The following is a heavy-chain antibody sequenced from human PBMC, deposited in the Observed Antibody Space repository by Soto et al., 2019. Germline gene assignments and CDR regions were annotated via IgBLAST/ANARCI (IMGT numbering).Heavy chain of an antibody. V-gene: IGHV4-30-4*01. J-gene: IGHJ6*02. Sequence: PSETLSLTCTVSGGSISSGDYYWSWIRLPPGKGLEWIGYIYYSGSTYYNPSLKSRVTISVDTSKNQFSLKLSSVTAADTAVYYCARGPHRYGTLLRFLEWPHDYYYYGMDVWGQGTTVTVSS. CDR2: IYYSGST. D-gene: IGHD3-3*01. CDR3: ARGPHRYGTLLRFLEWPHDYYYYGMDV. CDR1: GGSISSGDYY.